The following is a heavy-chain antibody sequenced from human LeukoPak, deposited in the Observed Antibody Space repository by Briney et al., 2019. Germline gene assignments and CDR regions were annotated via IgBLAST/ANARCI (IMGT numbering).Heavy chain of an antibody. D-gene: IGHD6-19*01. J-gene: IGHJ4*02. CDR2: IYYSGST. CDR3: AREGHGYSSGWYYDY. CDR1: GGSISSYY. Sequence: PSETLSLTCTVSGGSISSYYWSWIRQPPGKGLEWIGYIYYSGSTNYNPSLKSRVTISVDTSKNQFSLKLSSVTAADTAVYYCAREGHGYSSGWYYDYWGQGTLVTVSS. V-gene: IGHV4-59*01.